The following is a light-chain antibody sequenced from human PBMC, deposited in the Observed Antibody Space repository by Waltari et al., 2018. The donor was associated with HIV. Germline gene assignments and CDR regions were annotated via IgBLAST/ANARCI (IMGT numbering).Light chain of an antibody. V-gene: IGKV3-20*01. CDR2: GAS. J-gene: IGKJ5*01. Sequence: EIVLTQSPGTLSLSPGERATLSCRASQSVSSSYLAWYQQKPGQAPGLLMYGASSRATGVPDRFSGSGSGTDFTLIISRLESEDFAVYYCQQYGSSPINLGQGTRLEIK. CDR3: QQYGSSPIN. CDR1: QSVSSSY.